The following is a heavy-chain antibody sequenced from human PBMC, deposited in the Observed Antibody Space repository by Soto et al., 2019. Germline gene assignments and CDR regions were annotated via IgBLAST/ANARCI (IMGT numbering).Heavy chain of an antibody. V-gene: IGHV3-23*01. Sequence: GGSLRLSCAASGFTFGSYAMSWVRQAPGKGLEWVSAISGSGGSTYYADSVKGRFTISRDNSKNTLYLQMNSLRAEDTAVYYCSKLIHDYGDYWGQGTLVTVSS. CDR3: SKLIHDYGDY. CDR2: ISGSGGST. J-gene: IGHJ4*02. CDR1: GFTFGSYA.